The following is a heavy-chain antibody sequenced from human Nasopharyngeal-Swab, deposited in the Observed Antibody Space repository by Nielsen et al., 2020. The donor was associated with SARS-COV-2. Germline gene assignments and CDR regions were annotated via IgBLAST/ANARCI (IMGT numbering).Heavy chain of an antibody. CDR1: GGSISSSSYY. CDR3: ARSSPGSPGGYYYGMDV. J-gene: IGHJ6*02. V-gene: IGHV4-39*07. CDR2: IYYSGST. Sequence: SETLSLTCTVSGGSISSSSYYWGWIRQPPGKGLEWIGSIYYSGSTYYNPSLKSRVTISVGTSKNQFSLKLSSVTAADTAVYYCARSSPGSPGGYYYGMDVWGQGTTVTVSS. D-gene: IGHD3-10*01.